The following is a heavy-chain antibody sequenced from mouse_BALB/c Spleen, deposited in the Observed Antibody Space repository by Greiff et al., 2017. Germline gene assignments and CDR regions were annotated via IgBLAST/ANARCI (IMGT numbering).Heavy chain of an antibody. D-gene: IGHD1-2*01. V-gene: IGHV1S22*01. CDR3: TRRGTTAFGY. CDR1: GYTFTSYW. CDR2: IYPGSGST. Sequence: LKQPGSELVRPGASVKLSCKASGYTFTSYWMHWVKQRPGQGLEWIGNIYPGSGSTNYDEKFKSKATLTVDTSSSTAYMQLSSLTSEDSAVYYCTRRGTTAFGYWGQGTTLTVSS. J-gene: IGHJ2*01.